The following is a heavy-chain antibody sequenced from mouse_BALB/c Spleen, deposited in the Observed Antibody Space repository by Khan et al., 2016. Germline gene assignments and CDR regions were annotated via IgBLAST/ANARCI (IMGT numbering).Heavy chain of an antibody. CDR2: ILPGSGST. Sequence: QVQLQQSGAELMKPGASVKISCKATGYTFSSYWIEWVKQRPGHGLEWIGEILPGSGSTNYNEKFKGKATFTADTSSNTAYMQLSSLTSEDSAVYYCARGGDRYDERAWFAYWGQGTLVTVSA. J-gene: IGHJ3*01. V-gene: IGHV1-9*01. CDR1: GYTFSSYW. CDR3: ARGGDRYDERAWFAY. D-gene: IGHD2-14*01.